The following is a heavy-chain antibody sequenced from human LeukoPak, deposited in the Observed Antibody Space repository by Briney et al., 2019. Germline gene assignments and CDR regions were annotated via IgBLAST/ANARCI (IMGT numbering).Heavy chain of an antibody. J-gene: IGHJ5*02. Sequence: PSGTLSLTCAVSGGSISSSNWWSWVRQPPGKGLEWIGEIYHSGSTYYNPSLKSRVTISVDTSKNQFSLKLSSVTAADTAVYYCARRVLDYDILTGYYGGSNWFDPWGQGTLVTVSS. CDR2: IYHSGST. CDR1: GGSISSSNW. D-gene: IGHD3-9*01. CDR3: ARRVLDYDILTGYYGGSNWFDP. V-gene: IGHV4-4*02.